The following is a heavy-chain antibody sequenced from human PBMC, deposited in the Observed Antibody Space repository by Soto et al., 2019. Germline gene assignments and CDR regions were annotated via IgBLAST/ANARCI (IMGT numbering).Heavy chain of an antibody. CDR2: IYYSGST. Sequence: SETLSLTCTVSGGSISSSSYYWGWIRQPPGKGLEWIGSIYYSGSTYYNPSLKSRVTISVDTSKNQFSLKLSSVTAADTAVYYCARGGYSSGWYVWGQGTMVTLSS. V-gene: IGHV4-39*01. D-gene: IGHD6-19*01. J-gene: IGHJ4*02. CDR1: GGSISSSSYY. CDR3: ARGGYSSGWYV.